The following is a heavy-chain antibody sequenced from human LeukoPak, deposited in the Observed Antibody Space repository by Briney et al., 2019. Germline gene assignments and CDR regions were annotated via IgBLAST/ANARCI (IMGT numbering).Heavy chain of an antibody. CDR2: IYYSGGT. CDR3: ARDRSRIYDFEY. Sequence: PSETLSLTCTVSGGSISSSTYYWGWIRQPPGKGPEWIGSIYYSGGTYYNPSLKSRVTISVDTSKNQFSLKLSSVTAADTAVYYCARDRSRIYDFEYWGQGTLVTVSS. D-gene: IGHD6-13*01. CDR1: GGSISSSTYY. J-gene: IGHJ4*02. V-gene: IGHV4-39*07.